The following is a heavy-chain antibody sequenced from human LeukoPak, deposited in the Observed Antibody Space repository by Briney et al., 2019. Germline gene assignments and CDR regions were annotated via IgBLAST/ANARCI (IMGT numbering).Heavy chain of an antibody. CDR3: ARGGATKTFDY. CDR1: EFTFTHYG. D-gene: IGHD1-26*01. CDR2: ISGDTRTI. Sequence: GGSLRLSCAATEFTFTHYGMDWVRQTPGKGLERVSYISGDTRTIYYADSVKGRFTISRDNAQNSLFLQLHSLRAEDTAVYYCARGGATKTFDYWGQGALVTVSS. J-gene: IGHJ4*02. V-gene: IGHV3-48*04.